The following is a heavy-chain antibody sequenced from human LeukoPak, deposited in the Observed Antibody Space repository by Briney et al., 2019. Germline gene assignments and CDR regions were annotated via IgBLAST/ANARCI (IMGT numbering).Heavy chain of an antibody. CDR3: ASRTLRLGYGPGFMDAFDI. Sequence: GESLKISCKGSGYSFTSYWIAWVRQMPGKGLEWMGIIYPGDSDTRYSPSFQGQVTISADKSINTAYLQWSSLKASDTAMYYCASRTLRLGYGPGFMDAFDIWGQGTMVTVSS. D-gene: IGHD5-18*01. J-gene: IGHJ3*02. CDR1: GYSFTSYW. CDR2: IYPGDSDT. V-gene: IGHV5-51*01.